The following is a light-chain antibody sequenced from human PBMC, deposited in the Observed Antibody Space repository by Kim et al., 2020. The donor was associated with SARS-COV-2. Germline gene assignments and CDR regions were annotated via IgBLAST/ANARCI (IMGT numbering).Light chain of an antibody. Sequence: ATINCKSSQSVLYSSNNKNYLAWYQQKPGQPPNLLIYWASTRESGVPDRFSGSGSGTDFTLTISSLQAEDVAVYYCQQYYTTPWTFGQGNKVDIK. CDR2: WAS. CDR3: QQYYTTPWT. J-gene: IGKJ1*01. V-gene: IGKV4-1*01. CDR1: QSVLYSSNNKNY.